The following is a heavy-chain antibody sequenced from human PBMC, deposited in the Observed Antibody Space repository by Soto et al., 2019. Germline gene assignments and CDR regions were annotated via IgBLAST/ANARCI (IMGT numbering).Heavy chain of an antibody. V-gene: IGHV5-51*01. Sequence: GQSLKISCKGSGYSFTSYWIGWVRQMPGKGLEWMGIIYPGDSDTRYSPSFQGQVTISADKSISTAYLQWSSLKASDTAMYYCARLADRIAAAEMAEGYYYYGMDVWGQGTTVTVSS. CDR3: ARLADRIAAAEMAEGYYYYGMDV. D-gene: IGHD6-13*01. CDR2: IYPGDSDT. J-gene: IGHJ6*02. CDR1: GYSFTSYW.